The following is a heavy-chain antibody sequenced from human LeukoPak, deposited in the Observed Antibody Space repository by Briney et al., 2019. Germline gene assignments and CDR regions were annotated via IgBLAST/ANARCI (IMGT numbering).Heavy chain of an antibody. D-gene: IGHD1-26*01. CDR2: LYYGGST. CDR1: GGSISRSTYC. Sequence: SETLSLTCTVSGGSISRSTYCWGWIRQPPGKGLEWIGSLYYGGSTYYNPSLKSRVTISVDTSKNQFSLKLNSVTAADTAVYYCARDTYSGSYYFDYWGQGTLVTVSS. V-gene: IGHV4-39*07. J-gene: IGHJ4*02. CDR3: ARDTYSGSYYFDY.